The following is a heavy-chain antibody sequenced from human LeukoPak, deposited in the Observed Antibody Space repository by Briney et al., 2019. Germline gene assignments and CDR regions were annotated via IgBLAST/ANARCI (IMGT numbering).Heavy chain of an antibody. Sequence: HPGGSLRLSCAASGFTFSNYGMSWVRQAPGKGLEWVAVISYDGSNKYYADSVKGRFTISRDNSKNTLYLQMNSLRAEDTAVYYCARVNGSGWFGELGYWGQGTLVTVSS. V-gene: IGHV3-30*03. J-gene: IGHJ4*02. CDR2: ISYDGSNK. D-gene: IGHD3-10*01. CDR1: GFTFSNYG. CDR3: ARVNGSGWFGELGY.